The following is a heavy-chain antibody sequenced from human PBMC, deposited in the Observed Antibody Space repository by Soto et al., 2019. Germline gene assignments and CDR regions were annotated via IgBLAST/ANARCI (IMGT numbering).Heavy chain of an antibody. Sequence: GASVKVSCKASGGTFSSYAISWVRQAPGQGLEWMGGIIPILGTANYAQKFQGRVTITADKSTSTAYMELSSLRSEDTAVYYCARDGYYYDSSGYGVFGYWGQGTLVTVSS. CDR1: GGTFSSYA. CDR2: IIPILGTA. J-gene: IGHJ4*02. D-gene: IGHD3-22*01. CDR3: ARDGYYYDSSGYGVFGY. V-gene: IGHV1-69*10.